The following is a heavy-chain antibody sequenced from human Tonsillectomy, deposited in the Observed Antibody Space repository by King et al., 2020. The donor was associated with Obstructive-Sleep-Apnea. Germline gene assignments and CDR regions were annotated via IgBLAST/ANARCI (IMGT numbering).Heavy chain of an antibody. CDR1: GFTFSDYS. J-gene: IGHJ4*02. CDR2: IRGSSSPI. V-gene: IGHV3-48*04. D-gene: IGHD2-8*01. CDR3: VRDSNWAFDY. Sequence: VQLVESGGGLVHPGGSLRLSCAASGFTFSDYSMNWVRQAPGKGLEWLSYIRGSSSPIYYADSVRGRFTISRDNAKNSLYLQMDSLRAEDTAVYYCVRDSNWAFDYWGQGTLVTVSS.